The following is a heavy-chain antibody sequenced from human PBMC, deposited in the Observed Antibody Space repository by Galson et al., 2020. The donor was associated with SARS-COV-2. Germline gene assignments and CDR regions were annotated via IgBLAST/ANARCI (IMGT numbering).Heavy chain of an antibody. CDR2: ISYDGSNK. J-gene: IGHJ6*02. CDR3: AKTVAPYYYYYYGMDV. V-gene: IGHV3-30*18. D-gene: IGHD4-17*01. CDR1: GFTFSSYG. Sequence: GESLKISCAASGFTFSSYGMHWVRQAPGKGLEWVAVISYDGSNKYYADSVKGRFTISRDNSKNTLYLQMNSLRAEDTAVYYCAKTVAPYYYYYYGMDVWGQGTTVTVSS.